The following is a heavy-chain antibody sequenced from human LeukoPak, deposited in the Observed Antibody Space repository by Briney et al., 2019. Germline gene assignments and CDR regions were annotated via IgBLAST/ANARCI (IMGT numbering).Heavy chain of an antibody. Sequence: SETLSLTCAVYGGSFSGYYWSWIRQPPGKGLEWIGEINHSGSTNYNPSLKSRVTISVDTSKNQFSLKLSSVTAADTAVYYCARVVWGSYYFDYWSQGTLVTVSS. CDR1: GGSFSGYY. CDR3: ARVVWGSYYFDY. D-gene: IGHD3-16*01. CDR2: INHSGST. V-gene: IGHV4-34*01. J-gene: IGHJ4*02.